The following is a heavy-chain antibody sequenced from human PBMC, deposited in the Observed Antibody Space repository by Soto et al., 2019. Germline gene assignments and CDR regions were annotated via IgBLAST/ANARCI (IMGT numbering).Heavy chain of an antibody. D-gene: IGHD6-13*01. Sequence: ETLSLTCTVSGGSISSSSYYWGWIRQPPGKGLEWIGSIYYSGSTYYNPSLKSRVTISVDTSKNQFSLKLSSVTAADTAVYYCARRSRPAIAAAGNSYYYYGMDVWGQGTTVTVSS. CDR3: ARRSRPAIAAAGNSYYYYGMDV. CDR2: IYYSGST. V-gene: IGHV4-39*01. J-gene: IGHJ6*02. CDR1: GGSISSSSYY.